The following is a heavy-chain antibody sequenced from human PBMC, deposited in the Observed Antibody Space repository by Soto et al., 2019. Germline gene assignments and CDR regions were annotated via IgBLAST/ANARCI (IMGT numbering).Heavy chain of an antibody. CDR1: GFTFSSYD. D-gene: IGHD3-22*01. Sequence: SLRLSCSASGFTFSSYDMHWVRQGTGKGLEWVSAIGTTGDTYYAGSVKGRFTISRENAKNSLYLQMNSLRAGDTAIYFCARAIGPTIFDYWGQGTLVTVSS. CDR2: IGTTGDT. V-gene: IGHV3-13*01. CDR3: ARAIGPTIFDY. J-gene: IGHJ4*02.